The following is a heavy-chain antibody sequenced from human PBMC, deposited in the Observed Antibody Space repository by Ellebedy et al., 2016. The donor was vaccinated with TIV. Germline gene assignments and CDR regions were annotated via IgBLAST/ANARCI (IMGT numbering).Heavy chain of an antibody. CDR2: IYYSGST. V-gene: IGHV4-31*03. CDR3: ARGGAGGYWYFDL. D-gene: IGHD4-23*01. CDR1: GGSISSGGHY. J-gene: IGHJ2*01. Sequence: MPSETLSLTCTVSGGSISSGGHYRSWIRQHPGKGLEWIGYIYYSGSTNYKPSLKRRVTISVDTSKNKFSLKLNSVTAADTAVYYCARGGAGGYWYFDLWGRGTLVTVSS.